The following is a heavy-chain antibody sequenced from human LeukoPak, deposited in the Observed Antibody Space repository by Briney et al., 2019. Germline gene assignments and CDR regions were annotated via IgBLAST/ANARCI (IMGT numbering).Heavy chain of an antibody. Sequence: ASVKVSCKASGYTFTSYGISWVRQAPGQGREWMGWISAYNGNTNYAQKLQGRVTMTTDTSTSTAYMELRSLRSDDTAVYYCARGIVGGDIVATIYYFDYWGQGTLVTVSS. V-gene: IGHV1-18*04. J-gene: IGHJ4*02. CDR3: ARGIVGGDIVATIYYFDY. D-gene: IGHD5-12*01. CDR1: GYTFTSYG. CDR2: ISAYNGNT.